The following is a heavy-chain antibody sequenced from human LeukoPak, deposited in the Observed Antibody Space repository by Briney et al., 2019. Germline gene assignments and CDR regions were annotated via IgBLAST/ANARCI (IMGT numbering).Heavy chain of an antibody. Sequence: KSSETLSLTCTVSGGSISSSDYYWAWIRQPPGKGLEWIGSIYYSGSPYYNPSLKSRVTTSVDTSKNQFSLKLSSVTAADTAVYYCARVGSDYDSSAYTVAFDIWGRGTMVTVSS. V-gene: IGHV4-39*07. CDR1: GGSISSSDYY. CDR2: IYYSGSP. CDR3: ARVGSDYDSSAYTVAFDI. J-gene: IGHJ3*02. D-gene: IGHD3-22*01.